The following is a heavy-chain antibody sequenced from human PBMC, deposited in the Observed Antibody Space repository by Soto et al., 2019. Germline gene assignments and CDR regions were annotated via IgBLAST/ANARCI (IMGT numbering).Heavy chain of an antibody. CDR1: GYTFTSYG. D-gene: IGHD5-18*01. J-gene: IGHJ4*02. CDR2: INAYNGNT. V-gene: IGHV1-18*01. Sequence: QVQLVQSGAEVKKPGASVKVSCKASGYTFTSYGISWVRQAPGQGLEWMGWINAYNGNTKYAQKLQGRVTMTTDTSTSTAYRELRSLRSDDTAVYYCAREQAMAQFDYWGQGTLVTVSS. CDR3: AREQAMAQFDY.